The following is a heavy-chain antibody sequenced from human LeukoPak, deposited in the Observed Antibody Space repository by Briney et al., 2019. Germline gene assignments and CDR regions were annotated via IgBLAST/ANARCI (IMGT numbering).Heavy chain of an antibody. CDR2: ISGSGGTI. Sequence: GGSLRLSCAASGFTFGSYAMSWVRQAPGKGLEWVSTISGSGGTIYYADSVKGRFTISRDNSKNTLYLQMNSLRAEDTAIYYCANRRDGVWPSWGQGTMVTVSS. CDR3: ANRRDGVWPS. CDR1: GFTFGSYA. D-gene: IGHD2-8*01. J-gene: IGHJ3*01. V-gene: IGHV3-23*01.